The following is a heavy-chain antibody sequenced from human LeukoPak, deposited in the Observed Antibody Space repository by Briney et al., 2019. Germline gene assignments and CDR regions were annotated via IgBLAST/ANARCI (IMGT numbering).Heavy chain of an antibody. CDR1: GFTFSSYV. J-gene: IGHJ4*02. Sequence: PGGSLRLSCAASGFTFSSYVMSWVRQAPGKGLEWLSAISGSGGSTYYADSVKGRFTISRDNSKNTLYMQMNSLRAEDTAVYYCAKSHDSSGSDYWGQGTLVTVSS. D-gene: IGHD3-22*01. CDR3: AKSHDSSGSDY. V-gene: IGHV3-23*01. CDR2: ISGSGGST.